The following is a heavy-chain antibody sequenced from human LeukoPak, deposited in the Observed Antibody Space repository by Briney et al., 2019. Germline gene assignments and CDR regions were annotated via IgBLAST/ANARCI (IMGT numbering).Heavy chain of an antibody. J-gene: IGHJ4*02. CDR1: GYTFTSYG. CDR2: ISAYNGNT. Sequence: ASVKVSCKASGYTFTSYGISRVRQAPGQGLEWMGWISAYNGNTNYAQKLQGRVTMTTDTSTSTAYMELRSLRSDDTAVYYCARDASVVVAGMNDYWGQGTLVTVSS. V-gene: IGHV1-18*01. CDR3: ARDASVVVAGMNDY. D-gene: IGHD2-15*01.